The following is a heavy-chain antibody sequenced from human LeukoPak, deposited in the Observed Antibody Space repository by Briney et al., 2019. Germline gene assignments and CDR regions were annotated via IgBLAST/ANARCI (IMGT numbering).Heavy chain of an antibody. CDR3: ARDPCITMVRGVSCRFDP. Sequence: SETLSLTCAVYGGSFSGYYWSWIRHPPGKGLEWIGEINHSGSTNYNPSLKSRVTISVDTSKNQFSLKLSSVTAADTAVYYCARDPCITMVRGVSCRFDPWGQGTLVTVSS. V-gene: IGHV4-34*01. D-gene: IGHD3-10*01. CDR2: INHSGST. CDR1: GGSFSGYY. J-gene: IGHJ5*02.